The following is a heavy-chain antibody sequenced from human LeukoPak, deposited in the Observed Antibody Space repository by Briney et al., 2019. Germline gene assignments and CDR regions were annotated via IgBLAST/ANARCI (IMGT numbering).Heavy chain of an antibody. CDR3: ARVDRNYYDFWSGYSGNIGY. CDR2: INPNSGGT. CDR1: GYTFTGYY. D-gene: IGHD3-3*01. V-gene: IGHV1-2*02. J-gene: IGHJ4*02. Sequence: ASVKVSCKASGYTFTGYYMHWVRQAPGQGLEWMGWINPNSGGTNYAQKFQGRVTMTRDTSISTAYMELSRLRSDDTAVYYCARVDRNYYDFWSGYSGNIGYWGQGTLVTVSS.